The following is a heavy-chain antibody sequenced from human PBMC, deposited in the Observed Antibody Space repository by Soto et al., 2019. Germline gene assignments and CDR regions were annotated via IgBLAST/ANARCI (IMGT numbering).Heavy chain of an antibody. D-gene: IGHD3-10*01. V-gene: IGHV3-48*01. CDR1: GFTFSSYS. J-gene: IGHJ4*02. CDR2: ISSSSSTI. CDR3: AREVLLWFGESYKGFDY. Sequence: GGSLRLSFAASGFTFSSYSMNWVRQAPGKGLEWVSYISSSSSTIYYADSVKGRFTISRDNAKNSLYLQMNSLRAEDTAVYYCAREVLLWFGESYKGFDYWGQGTLVTVSS.